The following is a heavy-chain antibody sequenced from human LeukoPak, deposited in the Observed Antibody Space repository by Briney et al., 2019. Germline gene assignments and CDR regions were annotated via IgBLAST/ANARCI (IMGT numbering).Heavy chain of an antibody. CDR3: ARMYNSGWRYFDS. V-gene: IGHV3-23*01. J-gene: IGHJ4*02. CDR2: ISGSGGST. D-gene: IGHD6-19*01. Sequence: GGSLRLSCAASGFTFSSYAMSWVRQAPGKGLEWVSAISGSGGSTYYADSVKGRFTISRDNSRNTLYLQMNSLRAEDTAVYYCARMYNSGWRYFDSWGQGTLVTVSS. CDR1: GFTFSSYA.